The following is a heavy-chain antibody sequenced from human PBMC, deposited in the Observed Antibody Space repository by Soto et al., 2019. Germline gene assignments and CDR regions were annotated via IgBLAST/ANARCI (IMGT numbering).Heavy chain of an antibody. V-gene: IGHV5-10-1*01. Sequence: PGESLKISWKGSGYSFTSYWISWARQMPGKGLEWMGRIDPSDSYTNYSPSFQGHVTISADKSISTAYLQWSSLKASDADMYYCARRTYDILTGSYYFDYWGQGTLVTVSS. J-gene: IGHJ4*02. D-gene: IGHD3-9*01. CDR2: IDPSDSYT. CDR3: ARRTYDILTGSYYFDY. CDR1: GYSFTSYW.